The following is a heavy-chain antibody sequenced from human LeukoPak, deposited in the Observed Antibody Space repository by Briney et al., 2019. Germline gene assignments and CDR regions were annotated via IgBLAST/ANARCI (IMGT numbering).Heavy chain of an antibody. Sequence: GESLKISCKGSGYSFTSYWIGWVRQMPGKGLEWMGIIYPGDSDTRYSPSFQGQVTISADKSISTAYLQWSSLKASDTAMYYCARLGDFWSGPPSGSYYYGMDVWGQGTTVTVSS. J-gene: IGHJ6*02. D-gene: IGHD3-3*01. CDR2: IYPGDSDT. CDR1: GYSFTSYW. V-gene: IGHV5-51*01. CDR3: ARLGDFWSGPPSGSYYYGMDV.